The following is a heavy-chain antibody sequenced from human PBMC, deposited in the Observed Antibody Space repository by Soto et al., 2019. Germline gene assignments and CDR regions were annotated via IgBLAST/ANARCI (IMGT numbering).Heavy chain of an antibody. D-gene: IGHD5-12*01. J-gene: IGHJ4*02. Sequence: ASVKVSCKASGYTFTGYYMHWVRQAPGQGLEWMGWINPNSGGTNYAQKFQGWVTMTRDTSISTAYMELSRLRSDDTAVYYCARAVDIVATSQYYFDYWGQGTLVTVSS. CDR3: ARAVDIVATSQYYFDY. CDR2: INPNSGGT. CDR1: GYTFTGYY. V-gene: IGHV1-2*04.